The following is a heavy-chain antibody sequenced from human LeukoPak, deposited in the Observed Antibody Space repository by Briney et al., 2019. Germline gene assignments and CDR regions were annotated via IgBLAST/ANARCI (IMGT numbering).Heavy chain of an antibody. Sequence: GGSLRLSCAASGFTVSSNYMSWVRQAPGKGLEWVSVIYSGGSTYYADSVKGRFTISRDNSKNTLYLQMNSLRAEDTAVYYCARAPDHYYYYYMDVWGKGTTVTVSS. J-gene: IGHJ6*03. CDR3: ARAPDHYYYYYMDV. CDR2: IYSGGST. V-gene: IGHV3-53*01. CDR1: GFTVSSNY.